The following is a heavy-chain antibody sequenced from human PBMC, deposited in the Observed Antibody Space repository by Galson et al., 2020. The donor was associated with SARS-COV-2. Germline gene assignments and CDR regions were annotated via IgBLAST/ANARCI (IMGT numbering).Heavy chain of an antibody. V-gene: IGHV3-64*04. CDR1: GFTFSTYA. Sequence: GGSLRLSCSASGFTFSTYAMHWVRQAPGKGLEYVSAIKSDGTKTFYADSVKGRFTISRDNSKNMLYLQMNSLRPEDTAVYYCVRLRMVRGVILFVMDVWGQGTTGTVSS. CDR3: VRLRMVRGVILFVMDV. CDR2: IKSDGTKT. J-gene: IGHJ6*02. D-gene: IGHD3-10*01.